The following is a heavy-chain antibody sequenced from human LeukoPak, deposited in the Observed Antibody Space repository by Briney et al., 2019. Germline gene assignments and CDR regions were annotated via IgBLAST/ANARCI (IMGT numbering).Heavy chain of an antibody. J-gene: IGHJ4*02. Sequence: GGSLRLSCAASGFTFSSYSMNWVRQAPGKGLEWVSSISSSSSYIYYADSVKGRFTISRDNAKNSLYLQINSLRAEDTAVYYCARTPYDFWSASYSYYFDYWGQGILVTVSS. CDR1: GFTFSSYS. V-gene: IGHV3-21*01. CDR2: ISSSSSYI. CDR3: ARTPYDFWSASYSYYFDY. D-gene: IGHD3-3*01.